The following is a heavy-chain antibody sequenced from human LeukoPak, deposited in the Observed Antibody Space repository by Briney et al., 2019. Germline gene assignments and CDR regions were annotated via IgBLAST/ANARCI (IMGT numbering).Heavy chain of an antibody. CDR3: ARDRSVAGTVDY. CDR2: IKLDGTEK. J-gene: IGHJ4*02. D-gene: IGHD6-19*01. V-gene: IGHV3-7*01. Sequence: GGSLRLSCAASGFTFSSHWMSWVRQAPGKGLEWVANIKLDGTEKYYVDSVKGRFTISRDNAKNSLYLQMNSLTAEDTAVYYCARDRSVAGTVDYWGQGTLVTVSS. CDR1: GFTFSSHW.